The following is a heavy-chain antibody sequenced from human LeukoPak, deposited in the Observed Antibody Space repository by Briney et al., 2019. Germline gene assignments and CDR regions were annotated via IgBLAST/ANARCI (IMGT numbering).Heavy chain of an antibody. Sequence: GGSLRLSCAASGFTFSSYAMSWVRQAPRKGLEWVSAISGSGGSTYYADSVKGRCTISRDNSTTTLYLQMNSLRAEDTAVYYCARPIFGGVIIGWFDPWGQGTLVTVSS. CDR2: ISGSGGST. CDR3: ARPIFGGVIIGWFDP. CDR1: GFTFSSYA. D-gene: IGHD3-3*01. V-gene: IGHV3-23*01. J-gene: IGHJ5*02.